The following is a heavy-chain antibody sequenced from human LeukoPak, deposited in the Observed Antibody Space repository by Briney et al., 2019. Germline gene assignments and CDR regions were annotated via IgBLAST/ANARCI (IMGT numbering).Heavy chain of an antibody. CDR2: IIPIFGTA. V-gene: IGHV1-69*01. CDR3: ARVDGDSYYYYYYGMDV. J-gene: IGHJ6*02. D-gene: IGHD4-17*01. Sequence: ASVKVSCKASGGTFGSYAISWVRQAPGQGLEWMGGIIPIFGTANYAQKFQGRVTITADESTSTAYMELSSLRSEDTAVYYCARVDGDSYYYYYYGMDVWGQGTTVTVSS. CDR1: GGTFGSYA.